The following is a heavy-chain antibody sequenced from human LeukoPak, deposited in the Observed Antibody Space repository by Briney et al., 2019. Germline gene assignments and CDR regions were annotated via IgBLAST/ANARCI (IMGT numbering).Heavy chain of an antibody. J-gene: IGHJ3*01. V-gene: IGHV3-9*01. D-gene: IGHD6-6*01. Sequence: GGSLRLSCAASGFTFDDYAMHWVRQAPGKGLEWVSGISWNSGSIGYADSVKGRFTISRDNAKNSLYLQMNSLRAEDTAVYYCTREKWGSIAVRLDAFDVWGQGTMVTVSS. CDR2: ISWNSGSI. CDR1: GFTFDDYA. CDR3: TREKWGSIAVRLDAFDV.